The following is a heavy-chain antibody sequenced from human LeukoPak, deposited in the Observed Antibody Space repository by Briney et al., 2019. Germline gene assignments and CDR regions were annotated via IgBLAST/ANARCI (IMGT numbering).Heavy chain of an antibody. J-gene: IGHJ3*02. CDR1: GYSFTSYW. D-gene: IGHD1-26*01. V-gene: IGHV5-51*01. CDR2: IYPGDYDT. CDR3: ASSLGATLSAFDI. Sequence: GESLKISCKGSGYSFTSYWIGWVRQMPGKGLEWMGIIYPGDYDTRYSPSFQGQVTISADKSISTAYLQWSSLKASDAAMYYCASSLGATLSAFDIWGQGTMVTVSS.